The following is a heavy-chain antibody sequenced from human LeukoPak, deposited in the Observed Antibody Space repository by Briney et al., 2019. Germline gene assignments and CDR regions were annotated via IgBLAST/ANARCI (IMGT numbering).Heavy chain of an antibody. CDR3: ARQHTGFDSNFV. D-gene: IGHD3-22*01. CDR1: GGSISSTDYY. CDR2: IYYTGYT. Sequence: SETLSLTCKVSGGSISSTDYYWGWVRQPPGKGLEWIGSIYYTGYTSYSPSLRSRVTISVDSSKNRFSLRLNSVTAADTAIYYCARQHTGFDSNFVWGQGTLVTVSS. J-gene: IGHJ4*02. V-gene: IGHV4-39*01.